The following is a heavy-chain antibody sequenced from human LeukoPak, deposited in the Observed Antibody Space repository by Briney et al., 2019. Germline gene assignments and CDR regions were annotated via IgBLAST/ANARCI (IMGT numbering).Heavy chain of an antibody. CDR3: ARGSSVIDY. D-gene: IGHD6-25*01. Sequence: SQTLSLTCAISGDSVSSSTAAWNWIRQSPSRGLEWLGRTYYRSKWYSDYAVSVKSRISINPDTSKNQFSLQLSSMTPEDTAVYYCARGSSVIDYWGQGTLVTVSS. V-gene: IGHV6-1*01. CDR1: GDSVSSSTAA. J-gene: IGHJ4*02. CDR2: TYYRSKWYS.